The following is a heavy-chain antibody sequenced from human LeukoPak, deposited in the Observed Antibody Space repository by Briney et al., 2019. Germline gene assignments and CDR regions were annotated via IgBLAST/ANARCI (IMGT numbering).Heavy chain of an antibody. V-gene: IGHV1-18*01. CDR2: ISVHNGYT. Sequence: ASMKVSCKTSGYIFTSYGISWVRQAPGQGLEWMGWISVHNGYTRYAQKLQGRVTMTTDTSTSTAYMELRSLRSDDTAVYYCARERVVSPHNWFDPWGQGTLVTVSS. J-gene: IGHJ5*02. CDR3: ARERVVSPHNWFDP. D-gene: IGHD2-15*01. CDR1: GYIFTSYG.